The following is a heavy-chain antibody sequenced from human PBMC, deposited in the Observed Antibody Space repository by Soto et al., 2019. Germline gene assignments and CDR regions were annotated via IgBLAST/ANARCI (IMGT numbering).Heavy chain of an antibody. V-gene: IGHV3-23*01. CDR1: GFTFSSYA. Sequence: EVQLLESGGGLVQPGGSLRLSCAASGFTFSSYAMSWVRQAPGKGLEWVSAISGSGGSTYYADSVKGWFTISRDNSKHTLYLQMNSLRSENTSLYYCVKETVYSSGWDDFDYWGQGALVTFSS. D-gene: IGHD6-19*01. J-gene: IGHJ4*02. CDR2: ISGSGGST. CDR3: VKETVYSSGWDDFDY.